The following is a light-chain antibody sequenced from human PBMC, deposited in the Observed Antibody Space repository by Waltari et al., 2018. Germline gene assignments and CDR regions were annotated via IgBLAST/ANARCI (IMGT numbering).Light chain of an antibody. J-gene: IGLJ2*01. CDR1: SSTIGSNT. Sequence: QSMLTQPPSASGTPGQRVTISCSGSSSTIGSNTVNWYQQLPGTAPKLLIYGTNQWPSGVPDRFSGSKFGPSASLAISGLQSEDEADYYCAAWDDSPNGPVFGGGTKLTVL. CDR2: GTN. V-gene: IGLV1-44*01. CDR3: AAWDDSPNGPV.